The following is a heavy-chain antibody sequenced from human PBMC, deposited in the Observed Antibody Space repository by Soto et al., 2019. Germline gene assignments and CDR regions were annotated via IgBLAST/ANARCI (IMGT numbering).Heavy chain of an antibody. Sequence: EVQLVESGEGLVQPGGSLRLSCAASGCTFSSYAMHWVRQAIGRGLEYVSAISSNGGSTYYGDSVKGRYTISRDNSKNSLYLQMASLSAEDMAVYYCASSGNDHDIDYWGQGTLVTVSS. CDR2: ISSNGGST. D-gene: IGHD3-10*01. CDR1: GCTFSSYA. J-gene: IGHJ4*02. CDR3: ASSGNDHDIDY. V-gene: IGHV3-64*02.